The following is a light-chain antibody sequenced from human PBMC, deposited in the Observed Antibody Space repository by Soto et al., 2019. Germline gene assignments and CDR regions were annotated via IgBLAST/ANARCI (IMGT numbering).Light chain of an antibody. Sequence: DIQLTQSPSFLSASVGDRVTITCRASQGISSYLAWYQQRPGKAPKLLIYAASTLQSGVPSRFSGSGSGTDFTLTISSLQPEDFATYYCQQANSFRWTFGQGTKVDIK. CDR1: QGISSY. V-gene: IGKV1-9*01. CDR2: AAS. J-gene: IGKJ1*01. CDR3: QQANSFRWT.